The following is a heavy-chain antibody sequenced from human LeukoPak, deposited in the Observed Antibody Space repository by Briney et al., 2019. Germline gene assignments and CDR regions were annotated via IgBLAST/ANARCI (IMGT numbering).Heavy chain of an antibody. D-gene: IGHD6-13*01. J-gene: IGHJ4*02. V-gene: IGHV1-18*04. CDR2: ISAYNGNT. CDR1: GYTFTGYY. CDR3: ARDHSSSGQLFDY. Sequence: GASVKVSCKASGYTFTGYYMHWVRQAPGQGLEWMGWISAYNGNTNYAQKFQGRVTLTTDASTTTAYMELRSLRSDDTAVYYCARDHSSSGQLFDYWGQGTLVTVSS.